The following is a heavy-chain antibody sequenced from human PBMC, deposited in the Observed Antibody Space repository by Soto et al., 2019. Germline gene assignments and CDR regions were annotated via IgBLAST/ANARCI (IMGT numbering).Heavy chain of an antibody. CDR3: AREGVAVAGTGGFDY. Sequence: QVQLQQWGAGLLKPSETLSLTCAVYGGSFSGYYWSWIRQPPGKGLEWIGEINHSGSTNYNPSLKSRVTISVDTSKNQFSLKLSSVTAADTAVYYCAREGVAVAGTGGFDYWGQGTLVTVSS. CDR1: GGSFSGYY. V-gene: IGHV4-34*01. CDR2: INHSGST. J-gene: IGHJ4*02. D-gene: IGHD6-19*01.